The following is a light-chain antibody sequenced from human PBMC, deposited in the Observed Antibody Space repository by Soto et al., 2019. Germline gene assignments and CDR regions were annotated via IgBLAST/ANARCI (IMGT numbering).Light chain of an antibody. Sequence: DIQLTQSPSFLSASVGDRVTITCRASQDISDYLAWYQQRPGKAPKLLIYAASTLQSGVPSRFSGSGSGTEFTLTINSLQPDDFATYYCQQYSVYWTFGQGTKVDIK. J-gene: IGKJ1*01. CDR2: AAS. CDR3: QQYSVYWT. CDR1: QDISDY. V-gene: IGKV1-9*01.